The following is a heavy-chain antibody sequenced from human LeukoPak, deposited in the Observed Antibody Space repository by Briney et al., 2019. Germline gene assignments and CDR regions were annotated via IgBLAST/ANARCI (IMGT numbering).Heavy chain of an antibody. CDR1: GFTFSSYS. CDR3: ARASSSSWQDY. CDR2: ISSSSSTI. D-gene: IGHD6-13*01. V-gene: IGHV3-48*01. Sequence: GGSLRLSCAASGFTFSSYSMNWVRQAPGKGLEWVSYISSSSSTIYYADSVKGRFTISRDNAKNSLYLQMNSLRAEDTAVYYCARASSSSWQDYWGQGTLVTVSS. J-gene: IGHJ4*02.